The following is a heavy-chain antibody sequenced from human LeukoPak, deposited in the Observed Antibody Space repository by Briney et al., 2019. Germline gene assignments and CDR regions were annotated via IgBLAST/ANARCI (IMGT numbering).Heavy chain of an antibody. CDR1: GFTLSSYW. CDR2: VKQDGSEK. Sequence: PGGSLRLSCAASGFTLSSYWKSWVRQAPGKGLEWVANVKQDGSEKYFVDSVKGRFTISRDNAKNSLYLQMNSLRVEDTAVYYCARSTSSEYDIYHFDYWGQGTLVTVSS. D-gene: IGHD3-9*01. J-gene: IGHJ4*02. V-gene: IGHV3-7*02. CDR3: ARSTSSEYDIYHFDY.